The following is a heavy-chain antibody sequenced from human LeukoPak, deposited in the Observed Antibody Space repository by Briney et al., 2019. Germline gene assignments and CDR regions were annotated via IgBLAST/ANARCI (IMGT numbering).Heavy chain of an antibody. Sequence: HPGGSLRLSCAASGFTVSSNYMSWVRQAPGKGLEWVSAISGSGGSTYYADSVKGRFTISRDNSKNTLYLQMNSLRAEDTAVYYCAKDPEYSSSWYPDYWGQGTLVTVSS. D-gene: IGHD6-13*01. CDR2: ISGSGGST. J-gene: IGHJ4*02. CDR1: GFTVSSNY. V-gene: IGHV3-23*01. CDR3: AKDPEYSSSWYPDY.